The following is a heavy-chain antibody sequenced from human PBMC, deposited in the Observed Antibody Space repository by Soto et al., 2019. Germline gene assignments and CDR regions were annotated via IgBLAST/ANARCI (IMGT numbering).Heavy chain of an antibody. CDR2: IWYDGSNK. D-gene: IGHD6-13*01. Sequence: QVQLVESGGGVVQPGRSLRLSCAASGFTFSSYGMHWVRQAPGKGLEWVAVIWYDGSNKYYADSVKGRFTISRDNSKNTLYRKMNSRRAEDRVVYYGERGEGIAAAGTRFAPWGQEPLVTVSS. CDR3: ERGEGIAAAGTRFAP. J-gene: IGHJ5*02. V-gene: IGHV3-33*01. CDR1: GFTFSSYG.